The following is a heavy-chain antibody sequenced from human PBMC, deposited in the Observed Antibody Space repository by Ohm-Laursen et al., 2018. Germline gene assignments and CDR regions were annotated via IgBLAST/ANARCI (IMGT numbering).Heavy chain of an antibody. J-gene: IGHJ4*02. CDR2: LGNDGTEK. CDR1: GFTFGSYA. D-gene: IGHD1-14*01. Sequence: SLRLSCTASGFTFGSYAMSWVRQAPGKGLEWLAALGNDGTEKFYADSVKGRFTISRDNSKNTLYLQMNSLRAEDTAVYYCAVENLDYWGQGTLVTVSS. CDR3: AVENLDY. V-gene: IGHV3-33*08.